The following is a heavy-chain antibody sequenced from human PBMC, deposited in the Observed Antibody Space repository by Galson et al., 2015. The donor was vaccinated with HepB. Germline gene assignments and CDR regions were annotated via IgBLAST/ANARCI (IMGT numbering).Heavy chain of an antibody. J-gene: IGHJ4*02. V-gene: IGHV1-18*04. CDR1: GHTFSTYA. Sequence: SVKVSCKASGHTFSTYAISWVRQAPGEGLEWMGWISGYNGNTNYAQKFRGRVTMTTDTPTTTAYMELRSLRSDDTAVYFCARGARFRTTLVCDGYFDCWGQGSLVTVSS. D-gene: IGHD5/OR15-5a*01. CDR2: ISGYNGNT. CDR3: ARGARFRTTLVCDGYFDC.